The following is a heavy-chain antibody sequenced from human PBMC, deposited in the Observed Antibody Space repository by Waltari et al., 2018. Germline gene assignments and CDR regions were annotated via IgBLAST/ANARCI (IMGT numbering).Heavy chain of an antibody. D-gene: IGHD6-19*01. CDR1: GFTFSSYA. CDR2: ISGSGGST. V-gene: IGHV3-23*01. J-gene: IGHJ4*02. CDR3: AKDEQWLPGYYFDY. Sequence: EVQLLESGGGLVQPGGSLRLSCAASGFTFSSYAMSWVRQAPGKGREWISAISGSGGSTYYADSVKGRFTISRDNSKNTLYLQMNSLRAEDTAVYYCAKDEQWLPGYYFDYWGQGTLVTVSS.